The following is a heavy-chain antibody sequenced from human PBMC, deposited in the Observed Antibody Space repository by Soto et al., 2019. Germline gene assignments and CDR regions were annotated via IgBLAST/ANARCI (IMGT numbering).Heavy chain of an antibody. Sequence: GGSLRLSCAASGFTFSSYSMNWVRQAPGKGLEWVSSISSSSSYIYYADSVQGRFTISRDNAKNSLYLQMNSLRAEDTAVYYCARDTVTTKYYFDYWGQGTLVTVSS. CDR2: ISSSSSYI. CDR1: GFTFSSYS. V-gene: IGHV3-21*01. CDR3: ARDTVTTKYYFDY. D-gene: IGHD4-17*01. J-gene: IGHJ4*02.